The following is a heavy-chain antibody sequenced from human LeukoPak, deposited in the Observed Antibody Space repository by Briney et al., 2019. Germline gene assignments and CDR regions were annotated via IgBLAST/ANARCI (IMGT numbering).Heavy chain of an antibody. Sequence: PSETLSLTCTVSGDSISSYYWSWIRQPAGEGLEWIGRIYTSGSSNYNPSLKSRVTMSVDTSKNQFSLKLSSVTAADTAMYYCARDNVYRAIDYWGQGTLVTVSS. J-gene: IGHJ4*02. CDR1: GDSISSYY. CDR3: ARDNVYRAIDY. V-gene: IGHV4-4*07. D-gene: IGHD1-26*01. CDR2: IYTSGSS.